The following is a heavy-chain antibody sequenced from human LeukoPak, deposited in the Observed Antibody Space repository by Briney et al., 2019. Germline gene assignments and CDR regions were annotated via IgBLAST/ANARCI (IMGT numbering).Heavy chain of an antibody. J-gene: IGHJ4*02. Sequence: PGGSLRLSCAASGFTFDDYGMSWVRQAPGKGLEWVSGINWNGGSTGYADSVKGRFTISRDNAKNSLYLQMNSLRAEDTAVYYCARVSFKWLVRNQTYDYWGQGTLVTVSS. V-gene: IGHV3-20*04. D-gene: IGHD6-19*01. CDR3: ARVSFKWLVRNQTYDY. CDR2: INWNGGST. CDR1: GFTFDDYG.